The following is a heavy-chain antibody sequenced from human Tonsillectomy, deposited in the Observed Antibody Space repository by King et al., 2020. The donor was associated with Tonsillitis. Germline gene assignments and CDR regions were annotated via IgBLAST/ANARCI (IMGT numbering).Heavy chain of an antibody. CDR2: IKRKTDGGTT. CDR1: GFRFSNTW. Sequence: VQLVESGGGLVKPGGSLRLSCVASGFRFSNTWMNWVRQAPGKGLEWVGRIKRKTDGGTTDYPAPVKGRLTISRDDSKNTLYLQMTSLDTEDTAVYYCTTAGTSGYGWGQGTLVTVSP. V-gene: IGHV3-15*07. D-gene: IGHD5-12*01. J-gene: IGHJ4*01. CDR3: TTAGTSGYG.